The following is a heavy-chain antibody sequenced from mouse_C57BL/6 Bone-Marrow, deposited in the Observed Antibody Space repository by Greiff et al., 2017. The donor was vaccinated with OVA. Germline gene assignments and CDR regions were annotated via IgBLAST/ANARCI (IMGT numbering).Heavy chain of an antibody. D-gene: IGHD1-1*01. CDR1: GYTFTSYG. CDR2: IYPRSGNT. Sequence: QVQLQQSGAELARPGASVKLSCKASGYTFTSYGISWVKQRTGQGLEWIGEIYPRSGNTYYNEKFTGKATLTADKSSSTAYMELRILTSEDSAVYFCATQGGYYYGSNWYFDVWGTGTTVTVSS. J-gene: IGHJ1*03. V-gene: IGHV1-81*01. CDR3: ATQGGYYYGSNWYFDV.